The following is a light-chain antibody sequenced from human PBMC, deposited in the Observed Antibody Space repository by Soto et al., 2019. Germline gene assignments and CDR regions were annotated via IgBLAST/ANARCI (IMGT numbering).Light chain of an antibody. CDR3: CSYAGAITFYV. V-gene: IGLV2-23*01. J-gene: IGLJ1*01. CDR1: SSDVGTYNL. Sequence: QSALTQPASVSGSPGQSITISCTGTSSDVGTYNLVSWYRQHPGKAPKLIIYESTKRPSGVSNRFSGSKSGNTASLTISGLQAEDEADYYCCSYAGAITFYVFGSGTKLTVL. CDR2: EST.